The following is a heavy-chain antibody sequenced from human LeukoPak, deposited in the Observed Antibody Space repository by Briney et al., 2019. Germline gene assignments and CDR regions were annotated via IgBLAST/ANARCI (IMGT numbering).Heavy chain of an antibody. CDR2: IYYSGST. Sequence: PSETLSLTCTVSGGSISSSSYYWGWIRQPPGKGLEWIGSIYYSGSTYYNPSLKSRVTISVDTSKNQFSLKLSSVTAADTAVYYCARAGEMATIPDYWGQGTLVTVSS. CDR1: GGSISSSSYY. D-gene: IGHD5-24*01. V-gene: IGHV4-39*01. CDR3: ARAGEMATIPDY. J-gene: IGHJ4*02.